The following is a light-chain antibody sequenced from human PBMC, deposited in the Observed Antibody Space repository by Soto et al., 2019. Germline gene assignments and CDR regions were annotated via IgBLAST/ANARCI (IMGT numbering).Light chain of an antibody. CDR3: HQYHNWPRT. CDR1: QGVFSN. CDR2: GAS. V-gene: IGKV3D-15*01. J-gene: IGKJ1*01. Sequence: EIVLTQSPATLSVSPGERATLSCRASQGVFSNLAWYQQKPGQAPRLLIYGASTRASAIPARFSGRGSGTDFTLTISRLQSEDFAVYFCHQYHNWPRTFGQGPKVDVK.